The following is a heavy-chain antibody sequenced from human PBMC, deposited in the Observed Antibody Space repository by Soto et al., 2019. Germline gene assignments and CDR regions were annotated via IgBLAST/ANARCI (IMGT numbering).Heavy chain of an antibody. Sequence: QVQLVETGGGVVQPGKSLRLSCAASGFTFSNYGMHWVRQAPGKGLEWVTFIWYDGSNKYYVDSVKGRFTNSRDNSKNTLYLQMNSLRAEDTAIYYCARDSNNGYADSWGQGNLVTVSS. D-gene: IGHD2-8*01. CDR3: ARDSNNGYADS. V-gene: IGHV3-33*01. J-gene: IGHJ5*01. CDR2: IWYDGSNK. CDR1: GFTFSNYG.